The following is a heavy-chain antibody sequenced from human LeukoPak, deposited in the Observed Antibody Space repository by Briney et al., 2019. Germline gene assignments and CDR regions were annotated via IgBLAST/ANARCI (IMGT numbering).Heavy chain of an antibody. CDR2: IRSKAYGGTT. V-gene: IGHV3-49*04. Sequence: GGSLRLSCTASGFTFGDYAMSWVRQAPGKGLEWVGFIRSKAYGGTTEYAASVKGRFTISRDDSKSIAYLQMNSLKTEDTAVYYCTRESDLRDYYDSSGPRDFDYWGQGTLVTVSS. D-gene: IGHD3-22*01. CDR3: TRESDLRDYYDSSGPRDFDY. J-gene: IGHJ4*02. CDR1: GFTFGDYA.